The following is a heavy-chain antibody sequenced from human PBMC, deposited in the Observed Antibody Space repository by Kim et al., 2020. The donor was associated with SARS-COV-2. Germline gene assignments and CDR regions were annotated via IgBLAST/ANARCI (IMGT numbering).Heavy chain of an antibody. Sequence: ASVKVSCKASGYTFTVYYMHWVRQAPGQGLEWTGWINPNSVGTNYAQQSHGRVTMTRDTSISTAYMELSRLRSDDTAVYYCATSVLVLGQDDYWGQGTLVTVSS. CDR2: INPNSVGT. V-gene: IGHV1-2*02. J-gene: IGHJ4*02. CDR3: ATSVLVLGQDDY. D-gene: IGHD3-3*02. CDR1: GYTFTVYY.